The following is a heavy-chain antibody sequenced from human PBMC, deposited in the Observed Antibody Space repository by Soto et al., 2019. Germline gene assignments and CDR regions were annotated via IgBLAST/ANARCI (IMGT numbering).Heavy chain of an antibody. J-gene: IGHJ4*02. CDR1: GFTFSSYA. CDR2: ISFNGGST. V-gene: IGHV3-64*01. CDR3: ARPYGSGSYYNGLRY. D-gene: IGHD3-10*01. Sequence: EVQLVESGGGLVQPGGSLRLSCAASGFTFSSYAMHWVRQAPGKGLEYVSAISFNGGSTYYANSVKGRFTISRDNSKNTLYLQMVSLRAEDMAVYYCARPYGSGSYYNGLRYWGQGTLVTVSS.